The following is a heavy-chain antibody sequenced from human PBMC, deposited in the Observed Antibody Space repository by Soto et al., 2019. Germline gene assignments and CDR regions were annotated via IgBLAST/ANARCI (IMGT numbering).Heavy chain of an antibody. Sequence: SVKVSFKASCYTFTGYGVSWVRQAPGQGLEWMGWISAYNGNTNYAQKLQGRVTMTTDTSTSTAYMELRSLRSDDTAVYYCARDLGPGKTGTRGDTDYWGQGTLVTVPS. CDR3: ARDLGPGKTGTRGDTDY. J-gene: IGHJ4*02. V-gene: IGHV1-18*01. CDR2: ISAYNGNT. CDR1: CYTFTGYG. D-gene: IGHD1-1*01.